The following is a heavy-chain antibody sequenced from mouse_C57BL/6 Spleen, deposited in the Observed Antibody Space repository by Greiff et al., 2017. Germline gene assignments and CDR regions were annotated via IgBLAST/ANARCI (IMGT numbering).Heavy chain of an antibody. D-gene: IGHD2-5*01. V-gene: IGHV1-52*01. CDR3: ARSNSNYLVAY. J-gene: IGHJ3*01. CDR1: GYTFTSYW. CDR2: IDPSDSET. Sequence: QVQLQQPGAELVRPGSSVKLSCKASGYTFTSYWMHWVKQRPIQGLEWIGNIDPSDSETHYNQKFKDKATLTVDKSSSTAYMQLSSLTSEDSAVYYCARSNSNYLVAYWGQGTLVTVSA.